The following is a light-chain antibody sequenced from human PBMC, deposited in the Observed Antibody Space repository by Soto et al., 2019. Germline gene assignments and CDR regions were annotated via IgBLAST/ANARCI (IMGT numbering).Light chain of an antibody. CDR3: QQYNNWTS. V-gene: IGKV3-15*01. CDR1: QSVGSN. J-gene: IGKJ4*01. Sequence: EIVMTQSPATLSVSPGERATLSCRASQSVGSNLAWYQQKPGQAPRLLIYGASTRATGIPARFSGSGSGTECTLTISSLQSEDFAVYYCQQYNNWTSFGGGTKVEIK. CDR2: GAS.